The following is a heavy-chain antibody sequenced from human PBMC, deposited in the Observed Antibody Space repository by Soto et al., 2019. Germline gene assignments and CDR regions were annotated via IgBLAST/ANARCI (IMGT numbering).Heavy chain of an antibody. CDR3: ARGPDYYDQNDAFDI. V-gene: IGHV3-33*01. J-gene: IGHJ3*02. CDR1: GESVYSSG. CDR2: IWYDGSNK. D-gene: IGHD3-22*01. Sequence: LSRAACGESVYSSGVPVVLKETDKGLEWVAVIWYDGSNKYYADSVKGRFTISRDNSKNTLYLQMNSLRAEDTAVYYCARGPDYYDQNDAFDIWGQGTMVTVSS.